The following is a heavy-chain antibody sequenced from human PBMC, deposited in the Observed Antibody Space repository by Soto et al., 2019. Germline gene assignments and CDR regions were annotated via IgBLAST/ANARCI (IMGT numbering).Heavy chain of an antibody. D-gene: IGHD3-16*01. CDR3: ARTRGAQDY. CDR1: GFTFSSYA. J-gene: IGHJ4*02. CDR2: ISYDGSNK. Sequence: PGGSLRLCCAACGFTFSSYAMHWVRQAPGKGLEWVAVISYDGSNKYYADSVKGRFTISRDNSKNTLYLQMNSLRAEDTAVYYCARTRGAQDYWGQGTLVTVSS. V-gene: IGHV3-30-3*01.